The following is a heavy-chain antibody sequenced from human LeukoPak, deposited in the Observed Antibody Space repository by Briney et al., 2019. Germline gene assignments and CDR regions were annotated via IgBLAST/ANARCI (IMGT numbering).Heavy chain of an antibody. D-gene: IGHD3-9*01. Sequence: SETLSLTCTVSGGSFGSNSGVWIGQPPGRDRNGIGNIYYIGATNYNPSLKSRVTISVDTSKNQFSLKLSSVTAADTAVYYCARGLTYYDILTAYYTFPYFDYWGQGTLVTVSS. CDR1: GGSFGSNS. CDR2: IYYIGAT. CDR3: ARGLTYYDILTAYYTFPYFDY. J-gene: IGHJ4*02. V-gene: IGHV4-59*01.